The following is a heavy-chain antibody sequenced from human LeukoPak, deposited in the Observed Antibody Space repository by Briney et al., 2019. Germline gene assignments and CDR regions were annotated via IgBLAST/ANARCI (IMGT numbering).Heavy chain of an antibody. D-gene: IGHD3-10*01. CDR2: ISSDGSNK. V-gene: IGHV3-30*04. CDR3: AKDYSKTSYYGSGTYYRPNWFDP. Sequence: RSLRLSCAASGFTFSSYAMHWVRQAPGKGLEWVAVISSDGSNKYYADSVKGRFTISRDNSKNTLYLQMNSLRAEDTAVYYCAKDYSKTSYYGSGTYYRPNWFDPWGQGTLVTVSS. CDR1: GFTFSSYA. J-gene: IGHJ5*02.